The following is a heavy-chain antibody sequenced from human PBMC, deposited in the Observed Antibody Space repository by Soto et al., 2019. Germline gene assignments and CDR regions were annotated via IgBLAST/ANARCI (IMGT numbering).Heavy chain of an antibody. V-gene: IGHV1-69*06. Sequence: SVKVSCKASGGTFSSYAISWVRQAPGQGLEWMGGIIPIFGTANYAQKFQGRVTITADKSTSTAYMELSSLRSEDAAVYYCARRQYVCSGGSCRLYNWFDPWGQGTLVTVSS. J-gene: IGHJ5*02. D-gene: IGHD2-15*01. CDR3: ARRQYVCSGGSCRLYNWFDP. CDR2: IIPIFGTA. CDR1: GGTFSSYA.